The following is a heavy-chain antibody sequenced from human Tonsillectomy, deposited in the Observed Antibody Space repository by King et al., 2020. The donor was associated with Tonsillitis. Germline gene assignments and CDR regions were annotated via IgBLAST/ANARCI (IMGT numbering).Heavy chain of an antibody. CDR1: GFTFDDYA. Sequence: VQLVESGGGLVQPGRSLRLSCAASGFTFDDYAMHWVRQAPGKGLEWVSGISWNSGSIQYADSVKGRFTISRDNARNSLYLQMNSLGAEDTALYYCARTGSKYREQLDIYYGMDVWGQGTTVTVSS. V-gene: IGHV3-9*01. CDR3: ARTGSKYREQLDIYYGMDV. CDR2: ISWNSGSI. J-gene: IGHJ6*02. D-gene: IGHD3-10*01.